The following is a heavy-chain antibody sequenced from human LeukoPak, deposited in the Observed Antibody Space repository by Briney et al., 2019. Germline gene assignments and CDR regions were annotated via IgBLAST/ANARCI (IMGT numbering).Heavy chain of an antibody. CDR3: ARSFYSNYDKWFDP. J-gene: IGHJ5*02. Sequence: PSETLSLTCVVYGASFSGYYWSWIRQPPGKGLECIGEINGGGTTNYNPSLKSRVSISIDRSKNHFYLILTSVAAADTATYYCARSFYSNYDKWFDPWGQGTLVTVS. CDR2: INGGGTT. V-gene: IGHV4-34*01. D-gene: IGHD4-11*01. CDR1: GASFSGYY.